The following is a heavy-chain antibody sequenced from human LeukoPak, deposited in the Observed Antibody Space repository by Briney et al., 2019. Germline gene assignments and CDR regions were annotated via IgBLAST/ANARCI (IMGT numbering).Heavy chain of an antibody. J-gene: IGHJ4*02. CDR3: ARVILGSLDY. D-gene: IGHD2/OR15-2a*01. Sequence: SGTLSLTCTVSGGSISSYYWSWIRQPPGKGLEWIGYIYYSGSTNYNPSLKSRVTISVDTSKNQFSLKLSSVTAADTAVYYCARVILGSLDYWGQGTLVTVSS. CDR2: IYYSGST. CDR1: GGSISSYY. V-gene: IGHV4-59*01.